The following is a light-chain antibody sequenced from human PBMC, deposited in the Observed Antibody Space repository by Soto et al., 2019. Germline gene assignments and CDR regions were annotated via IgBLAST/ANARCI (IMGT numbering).Light chain of an antibody. CDR3: HQFGSSPQT. Sequence: IVMTHSPSTMSVSPWERATLSFMSSQTVSYNYLAWYQQKPGQAPRLLIYFPSSRATGIPERFSGSGSGTDFTLSISRLEPEDFAVYFCHQFGSSPQTFGHGTKVDNK. V-gene: IGKV3-20*01. CDR1: QTVSYNY. J-gene: IGKJ1*01. CDR2: FPS.